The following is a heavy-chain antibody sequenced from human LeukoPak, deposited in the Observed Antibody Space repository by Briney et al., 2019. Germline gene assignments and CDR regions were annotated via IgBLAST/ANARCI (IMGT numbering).Heavy chain of an antibody. J-gene: IGHJ4*02. Sequence: GGSLRLSCAASGFRFGDYWMTWARHVPGKGLEWVANIKQDGAEKHYAESVEGRFIISRDNAKNSLYLEMDSLKVEGTAVYYCARVGAWDLQRVFDYWGQGTLVTVSS. CDR1: GFRFGDYW. D-gene: IGHD1-26*01. V-gene: IGHV3-7*01. CDR3: ARVGAWDLQRVFDY. CDR2: IKQDGAEK.